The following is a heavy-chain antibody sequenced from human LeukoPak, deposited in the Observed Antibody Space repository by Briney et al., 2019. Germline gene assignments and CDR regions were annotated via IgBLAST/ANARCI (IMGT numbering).Heavy chain of an antibody. CDR2: ISYDGSNK. CDR1: GFTFSSYG. J-gene: IGHJ4*02. CDR3: ARGGSLQYYFDY. V-gene: IGHV3-30*03. Sequence: GGSLRLSCAASGFTFSSYGMHWVRQAPGKGLEWVAVISYDGSNKYYADSVMGRFTISRDNAKNSLYLQMNSLRAEDTAVYYCARGGSLQYYFDYWGQGTLVTVSS. D-gene: IGHD3-16*01.